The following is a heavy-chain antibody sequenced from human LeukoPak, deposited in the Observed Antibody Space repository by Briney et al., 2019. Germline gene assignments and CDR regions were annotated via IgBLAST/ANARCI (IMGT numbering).Heavy chain of an antibody. D-gene: IGHD3-10*01. CDR3: ARWGGNDYYGSGSYPSARYYFDY. J-gene: IGHJ4*02. V-gene: IGHV4-59*01. CDR1: GGSISSYY. Sequence: PSETLSLTCGVSGGSISSYYWSWIRQPPGKGLEWIGYIYYSGSTNYNPSLKSRVTISVDTSKNQFSLKLSSVTAADTAVYYCARWGGNDYYGSGSYPSARYYFDYWGQGTLVTVSS. CDR2: IYYSGST.